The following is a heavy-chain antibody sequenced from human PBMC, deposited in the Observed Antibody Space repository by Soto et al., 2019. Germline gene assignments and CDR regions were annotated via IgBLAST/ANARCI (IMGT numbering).Heavy chain of an antibody. D-gene: IGHD4-4*01. V-gene: IGHV5-51*01. CDR2: IYPRDSDT. CDR1: GFNFATYW. CDR3: ARRHINYGFFDP. J-gene: IGHJ5*02. Sequence: HGESLKTSFKGSGFNFATYWIGWVRQMPGKGLEWMGIIYPRDSDTIYSPSFQGQVTISADKSILTAYLQLSSLKASDTAIYYCARRHINYGFFDPWGLGTLVTVSS.